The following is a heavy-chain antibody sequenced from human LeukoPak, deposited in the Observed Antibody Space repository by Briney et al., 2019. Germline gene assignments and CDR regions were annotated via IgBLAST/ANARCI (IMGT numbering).Heavy chain of an antibody. CDR1: GGSISSGSYY. J-gene: IGHJ6*02. V-gene: IGHV4-61*02. Sequence: KSSQTLSLTCTVSGGSISSGSYYWSWIRQPAGKGLEWIGRIYTSGSTNYNPSLKSRVTISVDTSKNQFSLKLSSVTAADTAVYYCAKHIVVVPAALGYYYGMDVWGQGTTVTVSS. D-gene: IGHD2-2*01. CDR2: IYTSGST. CDR3: AKHIVVVPAALGYYYGMDV.